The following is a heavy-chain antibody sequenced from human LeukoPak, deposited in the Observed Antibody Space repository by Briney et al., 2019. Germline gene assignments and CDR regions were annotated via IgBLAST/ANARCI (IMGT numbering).Heavy chain of an antibody. CDR2: IIPILGIA. D-gene: IGHD3-10*01. CDR1: GGTFSSYA. V-gene: IGHV1-69*04. J-gene: IGHJ4*02. Sequence: ASVKVSCKASGGTFSSYAISWVRQAPGQGLEWMGRIIPILGIANYAQKFQGRVTITADKSTSTAYMELSSLRSEDTAVCYCARDFDGSGFYDYWGQGTLVTVSS. CDR3: ARDFDGSGFYDY.